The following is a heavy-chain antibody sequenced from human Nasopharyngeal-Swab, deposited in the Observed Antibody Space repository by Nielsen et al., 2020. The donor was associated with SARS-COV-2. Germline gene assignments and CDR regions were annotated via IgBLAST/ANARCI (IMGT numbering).Heavy chain of an antibody. V-gene: IGHV4-30-2*01. D-gene: IGHD6-19*01. Sequence: RQAPGKGLEWIGYIYHSGSTYYNPSLKSRVTISVDRSKNQFSLKLSSVTAADTAVYYCARATAVAGTDYWGQGTLVTVS. CDR3: ARATAVAGTDY. J-gene: IGHJ4*02. CDR2: IYHSGST.